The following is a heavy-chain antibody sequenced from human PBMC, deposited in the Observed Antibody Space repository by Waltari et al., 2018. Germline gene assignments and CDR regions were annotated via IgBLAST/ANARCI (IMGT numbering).Heavy chain of an antibody. CDR1: GFTFSSYS. CDR3: ARDGGEWELLRYFDY. D-gene: IGHD1-26*01. CDR2: ISSSSSTI. V-gene: IGHV3-48*04. J-gene: IGHJ4*02. Sequence: EVQLVESGGGLVQPGGSLRLSCAASGFTFSSYSMNWVRQAPGKVLELVSYISSSSSTIYYADSVKGRFTISRDDAKNSLYLQMNSLRAEDTAVYYCARDGGEWELLRYFDYWGQGTLVTVSA.